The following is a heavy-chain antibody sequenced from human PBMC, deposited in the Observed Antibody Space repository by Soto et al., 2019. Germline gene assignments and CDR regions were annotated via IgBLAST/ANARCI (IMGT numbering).Heavy chain of an antibody. CDR1: GGSISSSSYY. CDR3: GGIVKGGTYYYYYYMDV. CDR2: IYYSGST. Sequence: QLQLQESGPGLVKPSETLSLTCTVSGGSISSSSYYWGWIRQPPGKGLEWIGSIYYSGSTYYNPSLKSRVTISVDTSKNQFSLKLSSVTAADTAVYYCGGIVKGGTYYYYYYMDVWGKGTTVTVSS. V-gene: IGHV4-39*01. D-gene: IGHD1-26*01. J-gene: IGHJ6*03.